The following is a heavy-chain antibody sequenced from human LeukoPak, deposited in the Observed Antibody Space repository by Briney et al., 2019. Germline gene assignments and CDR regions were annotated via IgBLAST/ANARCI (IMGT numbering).Heavy chain of an antibody. CDR1: GFAFGSEA. J-gene: IGHJ4*02. CDR2: ISPGGGTT. CDR3: AKGGCSSTSCFLDY. D-gene: IGHD2-2*01. Sequence: GGSLGLSCAVSGFAFGSEAMSWVRQSPARGLEWVASISPGGGTTYYADYVKGRFTISRDNAKNSLYLQMNSLRAEDMALYYCAKGGCSSTSCFLDYWGQGTLVTVSS. V-gene: IGHV3-23*01.